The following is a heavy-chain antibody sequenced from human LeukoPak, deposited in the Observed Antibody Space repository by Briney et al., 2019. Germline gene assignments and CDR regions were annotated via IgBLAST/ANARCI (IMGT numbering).Heavy chain of an antibody. CDR3: ARPTDYYDGSGPYGFDI. J-gene: IGHJ3*02. CDR2: IYPLNSNT. CDR1: GYNFTNYW. V-gene: IGHV5-51*01. Sequence: GESLKISCQASGYNFTNYWIGWVRQMPGKGLEWMGVIYPLNSNTKYSPSVQGQVTISADKSISTAYLHWSSLKASDTAMYYCARPTDYYDGSGPYGFDIWGQGTMVTVSS. D-gene: IGHD3-22*01.